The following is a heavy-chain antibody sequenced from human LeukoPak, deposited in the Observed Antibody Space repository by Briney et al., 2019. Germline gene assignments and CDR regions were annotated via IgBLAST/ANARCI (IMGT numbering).Heavy chain of an antibody. J-gene: IGHJ4*02. D-gene: IGHD6-13*01. CDR2: IYSGGST. CDR1: GFTVSSNY. Sequence: GGSLRLSRAASGFTVSSNYMSWVRQAPGKGLEWVSVIYSGGSTYYADSVKGRFTISRDNSKNTLYLQMNSLRAEDTAVYYCARGPRAAAGTIDYWGQGTLVTVSS. V-gene: IGHV3-53*01. CDR3: ARGPRAAAGTIDY.